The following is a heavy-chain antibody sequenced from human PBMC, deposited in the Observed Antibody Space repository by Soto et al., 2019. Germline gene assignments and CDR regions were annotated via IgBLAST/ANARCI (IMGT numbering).Heavy chain of an antibody. V-gene: IGHV1-2*02. CDR3: ARGVGTTIASRFDY. J-gene: IGHJ4*02. D-gene: IGHD6-6*01. CDR1: EYSFGDYY. Sequence: ASVKVSCKTSEYSFGDYYLHWVRQAPGQGLEWMGWINPNSGGTNYAQKFQGRVTMTRDTSISTAYMELSRLRSDDTAVYYCARGVGTTIASRFDYWGQGTLVTVSS. CDR2: INPNSGGT.